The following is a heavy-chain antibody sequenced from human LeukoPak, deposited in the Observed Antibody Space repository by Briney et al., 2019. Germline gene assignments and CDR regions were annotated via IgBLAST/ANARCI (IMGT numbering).Heavy chain of an antibody. CDR1: GFTFSDYT. CDR2: ISSSSSYR. V-gene: IGHV3-21*01. Sequence: GGSLRLSCAASGFTFSDYTLNWVRQAPGKGLEWVSSISSSSSYRYYADSVKGRLTISRDNAKNSLYLQMNSLRAEDTAVYYCASLEVWFSVWGQGTLVTVSS. CDR3: ASLEVWFSV. J-gene: IGHJ4*02. D-gene: IGHD2-8*02.